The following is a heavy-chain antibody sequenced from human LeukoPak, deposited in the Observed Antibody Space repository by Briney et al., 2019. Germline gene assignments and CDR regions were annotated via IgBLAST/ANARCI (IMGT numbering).Heavy chain of an antibody. CDR2: IYHSGSA. J-gene: IGHJ5*02. V-gene: IGHV4-38-2*02. CDR1: RYSISSGYY. CDR3: ARVGAAHNWFDP. Sequence: PSETLSLTCTVSRYSISSGYYWAWIRQPPGKGLEWIGSIYHSGSAYYNASLKSRVTISVDTSKNQFSLKVNSLTAADTAVYYCARVGAAHNWFDPWGQGTLVTVSS. D-gene: IGHD3-16*01.